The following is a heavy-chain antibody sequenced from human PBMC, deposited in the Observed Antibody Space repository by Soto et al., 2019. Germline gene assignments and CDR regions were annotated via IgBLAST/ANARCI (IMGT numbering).Heavy chain of an antibody. CDR1: GGSFSGYY. D-gene: IGHD3-10*01. J-gene: IGHJ5*02. V-gene: IGHV4-34*01. CDR3: ARVRYYGSGSSPNWFDP. CDR2: INHSGST. Sequence: SETLSLTCAVYGGSFSGYYWSWIRQPPGKGLEWIGEINHSGSTNYNPSLKSRVTISVDTSKNQFSLKLSSVTAADTAVYYCARVRYYGSGSSPNWFDPWGQGTLVTVSS.